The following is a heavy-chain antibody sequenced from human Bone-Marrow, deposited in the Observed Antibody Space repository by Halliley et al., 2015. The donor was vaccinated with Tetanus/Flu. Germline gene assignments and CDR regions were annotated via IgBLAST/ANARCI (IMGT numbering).Heavy chain of an antibody. Sequence: AASGFTFSNFAVSWVHQAPGMGLEWVSGISHSGTSTYYEDSVRGRFTISRDNSRNTLYLQMDSLRADDTAVYYCATDGNYDSSVYWGQGTLVPVSS. J-gene: IGHJ4*02. CDR3: ATDGNYDSSVY. CDR1: GFTFSNFA. CDR2: ISHSGTST. D-gene: IGHD3-22*01. V-gene: IGHV3-23*01.